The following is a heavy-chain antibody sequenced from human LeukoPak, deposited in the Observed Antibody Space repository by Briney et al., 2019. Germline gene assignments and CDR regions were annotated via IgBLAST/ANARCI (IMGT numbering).Heavy chain of an antibody. CDR1: GLYFDSHA. J-gene: IGHJ3*01. D-gene: IGHD3-10*01. Sequence: PGGSLRLSCAASGLYFDSHAMHWVRQAPGKGLEWVAYISYTGGNEHHAAPMKGRFTTSRDNPKNTLYLQMNSLRTEDTAVYFCAREGGDFAAFDVWGQGTMVTVSS. CDR3: AREGGDFAAFDV. V-gene: IGHV3-30*04. CDR2: ISYTGGNE.